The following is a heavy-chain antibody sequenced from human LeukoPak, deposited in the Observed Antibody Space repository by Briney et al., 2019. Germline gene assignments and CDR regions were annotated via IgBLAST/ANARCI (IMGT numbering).Heavy chain of an antibody. D-gene: IGHD1-1*01. CDR2: ISYDGSNK. J-gene: IGHJ3*02. V-gene: IGHV3-30-3*01. Sequence: GGSLRLSCAASGFTFSSYWMSWVRQAPGKGLEWVAVISYDGSNKYYADSVKGRFTISRDNSKNTVFLQMNSLRGEDTAVYFCAREAIGTSKSDDAFDIWGQGTMVTVSS. CDR1: GFTFSSYW. CDR3: AREAIGTSKSDDAFDI.